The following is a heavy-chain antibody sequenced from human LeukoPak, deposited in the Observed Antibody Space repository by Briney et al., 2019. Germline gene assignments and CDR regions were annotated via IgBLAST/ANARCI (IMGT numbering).Heavy chain of an antibody. CDR3: ARGKRGYSSPPALDY. Sequence: SETLSLTCTVSGGSISSGSYYWGWIRQPAGKGLEWIGRIYTSGSTNYNPSLKSRVTISVDTSKNQFSLKLSSMTAADTAVYYCARGKRGYSSPPALDYWGQGTLVTVSS. J-gene: IGHJ4*02. CDR2: IYTSGST. D-gene: IGHD6-13*01. CDR1: GGSISSGSYY. V-gene: IGHV4-61*02.